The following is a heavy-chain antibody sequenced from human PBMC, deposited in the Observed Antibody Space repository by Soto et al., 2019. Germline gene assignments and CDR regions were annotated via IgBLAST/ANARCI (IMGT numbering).Heavy chain of an antibody. V-gene: IGHV4-59*01. CDR2: IFYSGST. CDR1: GGTFSSYA. D-gene: IGHD4-4*01. Sequence: SCKASGGTFSSYAISWVRQAPGQGLEWMGGIIPIFYSGSTNYNPSLKSRVTISIDTSKNQFSLKLSSVTAADTAVYYCARRYGYSFDYWGQGTLVTVSS. J-gene: IGHJ4*02. CDR3: ARRYGYSFDY.